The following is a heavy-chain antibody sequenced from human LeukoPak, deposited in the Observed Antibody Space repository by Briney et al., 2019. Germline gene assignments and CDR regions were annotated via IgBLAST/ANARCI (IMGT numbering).Heavy chain of an antibody. D-gene: IGHD2-2*01. V-gene: IGHV1-18*04. J-gene: IGHJ4*02. CDR1: GYNFNRYG. CDR3: ARDLEHCRNIICSNSAY. CDR2: ISTYNGNT. Sequence: ASVKVSCKASGYNFNRYGVNWVRQAPGQGLEWVGWISTYNGNTFYAQKFEGRVTMTTDTSTNTVYMDLRSLRSDDTAVYYCARDLEHCRNIICSNSAYWGQGTLVTVSS.